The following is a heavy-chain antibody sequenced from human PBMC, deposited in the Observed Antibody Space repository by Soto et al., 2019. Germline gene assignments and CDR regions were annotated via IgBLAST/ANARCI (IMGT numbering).Heavy chain of an antibody. CDR1: GYSISSGYH. Sequence: SETLSLTCTVSGYSISSGYHWAWIRQPPGKGLEWLGSVHYSGNTYYNPSLKSRLTISVDKSKNQFSLNLSSVTAADTAVYYCARQDRVVAEGRWFDPWGPRTLVTVSS. V-gene: IGHV4-38-2*02. CDR2: VHYSGNT. J-gene: IGHJ5*02. CDR3: ARQDRVVAEGRWFDP. D-gene: IGHD3-3*01.